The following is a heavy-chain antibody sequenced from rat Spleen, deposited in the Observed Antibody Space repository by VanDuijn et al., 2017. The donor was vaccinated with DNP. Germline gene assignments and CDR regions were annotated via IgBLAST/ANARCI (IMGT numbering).Heavy chain of an antibody. D-gene: IGHD3-8*01. V-gene: IGHV5S23*01. J-gene: IGHJ2*01. CDR2: ISPSGGNA. CDR1: GFIFSDYA. Sequence: EVQLVESGGGLVRPGNSLRLSCAASGFIFSDYAMAWVRQSPKMGLEWVATISPSGGNAYYRDSVKGRFSISRDNAKNILYLQMDSLRSEDTATYYCATLQYNFDYWGQGVMVTVSS. CDR3: ATLQYNFDY.